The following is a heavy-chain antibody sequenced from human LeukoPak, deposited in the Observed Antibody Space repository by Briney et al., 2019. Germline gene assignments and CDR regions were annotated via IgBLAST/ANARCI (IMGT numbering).Heavy chain of an antibody. CDR2: INPSGGST. CDR1: GYTFTSYY. J-gene: IGHJ4*02. D-gene: IGHD2-15*01. Sequence: ASVKVSCKASGYTFTSYYMHWVRQAPGQGLEWMGIINPSGGSTSYAQKFQGRVTMTRDTSTSTVYMELSSLRSEDTAVYYCARKRLDCSGGSCYWVPDYWGQGTLVTVSS. V-gene: IGHV1-46*01. CDR3: ARKRLDCSGGSCYWVPDY.